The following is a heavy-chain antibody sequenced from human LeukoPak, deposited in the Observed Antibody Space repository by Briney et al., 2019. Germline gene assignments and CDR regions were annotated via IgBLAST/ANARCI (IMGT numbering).Heavy chain of an antibody. CDR3: ASTVAARRLNYYYYGMDV. V-gene: IGHV4-34*01. CDR2: INHSGST. CDR1: GGSFSGYY. Sequence: SETLSLTCAVYGGSFSGYYWSWIRQPPGKGLEWIGEINHSGSTNYNPSLKSRATISVDTSKNQFSLKLSSVTAADTAVYYCASTVAARRLNYYYYGMDVWGQGTTVTVSS. D-gene: IGHD6-6*01. J-gene: IGHJ6*02.